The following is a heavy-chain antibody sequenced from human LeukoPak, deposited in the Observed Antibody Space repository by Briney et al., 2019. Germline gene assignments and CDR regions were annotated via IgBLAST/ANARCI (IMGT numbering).Heavy chain of an antibody. V-gene: IGHV3-21*01. Sequence: GGSLRLSCAASGFTFSSYSMNWVRQAPGKGLEWVSSISSSSSYIYYADSVKGRFTISRDNAKNSLYLQMNSLRAEDTAVYYCARGKSGYEYDYWGQGTLVIVSS. J-gene: IGHJ4*02. CDR2: ISSSSSYI. D-gene: IGHD5-12*01. CDR1: GFTFSSYS. CDR3: ARGKSGYEYDY.